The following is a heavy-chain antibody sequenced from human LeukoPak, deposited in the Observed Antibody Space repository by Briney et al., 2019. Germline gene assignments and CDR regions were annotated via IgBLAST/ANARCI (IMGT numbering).Heavy chain of an antibody. V-gene: IGHV1-2*02. J-gene: IGHJ4*02. CDR1: GYTFTGYY. Sequence: ASVKVSCKASGYTFTGYYMHWVRQAPGQGLEWMGWINPNSGGTNYAQKFQGRVTMTRDTSISTAYMELSRLRSDDTAVYYCARGVYVGATTWSSVGSYYFDYWGQGTLVTVSS. D-gene: IGHD1-26*01. CDR3: ARGVYVGATTWSSVGSYYFDY. CDR2: INPNSGGT.